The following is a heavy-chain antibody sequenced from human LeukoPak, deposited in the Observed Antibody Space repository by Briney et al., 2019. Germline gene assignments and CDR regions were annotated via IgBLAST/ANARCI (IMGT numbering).Heavy chain of an antibody. J-gene: IGHJ2*01. Sequence: SQTLSLTCAVSGDSFSSNSAAWDWLRQSPSMGFEWLGRTYYRSKWYKDSAVSVKSLITINPDTSKNQFSLQLDSVSPEDTAVYYCVRGSKGSSPYWYFDLWGRGTLVTVSS. CDR1: GDSFSSNSAA. D-gene: IGHD6-13*01. CDR3: VRGSKGSSPYWYFDL. V-gene: IGHV6-1*01. CDR2: TYYRSKWYK.